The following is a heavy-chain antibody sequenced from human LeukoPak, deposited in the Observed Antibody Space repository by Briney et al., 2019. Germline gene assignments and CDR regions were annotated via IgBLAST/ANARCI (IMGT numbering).Heavy chain of an antibody. V-gene: IGHV1-69*13. Sequence: SVKVSCKASGGTFSSYAISWVRQAPGQGLEWMGGIIPIFGTANYAQKFQGRVTITADESTSTAYMELSSLRSEDTAVYYCATQGHYYDSSGYSNHYFDYWGQGTLVTVSS. CDR1: GGTFSSYA. J-gene: IGHJ4*02. D-gene: IGHD3-22*01. CDR3: ATQGHYYDSSGYSNHYFDY. CDR2: IIPIFGTA.